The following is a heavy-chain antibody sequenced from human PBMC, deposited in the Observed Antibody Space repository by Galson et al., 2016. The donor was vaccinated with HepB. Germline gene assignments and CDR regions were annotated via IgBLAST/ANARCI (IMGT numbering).Heavy chain of an antibody. CDR2: IIPIFATP. J-gene: IGHJ5*02. CDR1: GDSFSNFA. D-gene: IGHD2-2*01. V-gene: IGHV1-69*13. CDR3: TGVVPAAISLDP. Sequence: SVKVSCKASGDSFSNFAFSWVRLAPGHGLEWTGGIIPIFATPIYAQKFQGRVTITADDSTNTAYMELSGLRSEDTATYYCTGVVPAAISLDPWGQGTLVTVSS.